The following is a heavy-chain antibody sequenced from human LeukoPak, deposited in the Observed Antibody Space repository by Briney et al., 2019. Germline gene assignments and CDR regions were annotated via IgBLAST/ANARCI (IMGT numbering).Heavy chain of an antibody. Sequence: GASEKVSCKASGGTFSSYAISWVRQAPGQGLEWMGGIIPIFGTANYAQKFQGRVTITTDESTSTAYMELSSLRSEDTAVYYCPSSGPHITMIVVVTLDYWGQGTLVTVSS. D-gene: IGHD3-22*01. CDR3: PSSGPHITMIVVVTLDY. CDR2: IIPIFGTA. V-gene: IGHV1-69*05. CDR1: GGTFSSYA. J-gene: IGHJ4*02.